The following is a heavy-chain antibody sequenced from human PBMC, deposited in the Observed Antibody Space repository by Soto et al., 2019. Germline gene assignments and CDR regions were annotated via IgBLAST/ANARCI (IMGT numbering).Heavy chain of an antibody. J-gene: IGHJ4*02. Sequence: QVQLVESGGGVVQPGRSLRLSCAASGFIFSNFGMHWVRQAPGKGLEWVAVISDDGSNKYYADSVKGRFTISRDNSKNTLYVQMNSLRAEDTAVYYCVTELGGFEYWGQGTLDTVSS. CDR2: ISDDGSNK. V-gene: IGHV3-30-3*01. CDR3: VTELGGFEY. CDR1: GFIFSNFG. D-gene: IGHD3-16*01.